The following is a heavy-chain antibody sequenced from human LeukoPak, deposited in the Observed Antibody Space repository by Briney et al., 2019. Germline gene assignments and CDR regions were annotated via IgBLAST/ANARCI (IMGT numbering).Heavy chain of an antibody. J-gene: IGHJ4*02. D-gene: IGHD6-19*01. CDR2: IYYSGST. Sequence: PSETLSLTCTVSGGSISSGGYYWSWIRQHPGKGLEWIGSIYYSGSTYYNPSLKSRVTISVDTSKNQFSLKLSSVTAADTAIYYCARRIDSRGWYRDDYWGQGILATVSS. CDR1: GGSISSGGYY. CDR3: ARRIDSRGWYRDDY. V-gene: IGHV4-39*01.